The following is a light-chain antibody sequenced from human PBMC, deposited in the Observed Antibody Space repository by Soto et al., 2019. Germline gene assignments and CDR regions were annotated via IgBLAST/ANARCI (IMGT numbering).Light chain of an antibody. CDR1: RFNIGRNT. Sequence: QAVVTQPPSASGTPGQRVTISCSGSRFNIGRNTVNWYQQLPGTAPKLLIHSNSQRPSGVPDRLSGSKSGTSASLAISGLQSEDEADYYCASWDDSLNGPVFGGGTKLTVL. CDR3: ASWDDSLNGPV. V-gene: IGLV1-44*01. CDR2: SNS. J-gene: IGLJ3*02.